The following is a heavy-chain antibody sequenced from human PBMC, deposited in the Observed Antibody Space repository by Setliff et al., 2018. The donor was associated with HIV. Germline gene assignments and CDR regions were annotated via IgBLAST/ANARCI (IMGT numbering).Heavy chain of an antibody. CDR3: ASPTSIAVAGTHRGKDSYYYGMDV. J-gene: IGHJ6*02. CDR1: GGTFSSYA. Sequence: SVKVSCKASGGTFSSYAISWVRQAPGQGLEWMGGIIPILGTANYAQKFQGRVTITADESTSTAYLELSSLRSEDTAVYYCASPTSIAVAGTHRGKDSYYYGMDVWGQGTTVTVSS. V-gene: IGHV1-69*13. D-gene: IGHD6-19*01. CDR2: IIPILGTA.